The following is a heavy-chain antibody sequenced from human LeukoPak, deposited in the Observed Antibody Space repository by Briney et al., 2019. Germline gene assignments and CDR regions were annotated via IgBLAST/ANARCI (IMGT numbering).Heavy chain of an antibody. V-gene: IGHV1-18*01. CDR2: ISAYNGNT. J-gene: IGHJ5*02. D-gene: IGHD3-22*01. CDR3: ARSRLGRYYDSSGDHWFDP. Sequence: ASVKVSCKASGYTFTSYGISWVRQAPGQGLEWMGWISAYNGNTNDAQKLQGRVTMTTDTSTSTAYMELRSLRSDDTAVYYCARSRLGRYYDSSGDHWFDPWGQGTLVTVSS. CDR1: GYTFTSYG.